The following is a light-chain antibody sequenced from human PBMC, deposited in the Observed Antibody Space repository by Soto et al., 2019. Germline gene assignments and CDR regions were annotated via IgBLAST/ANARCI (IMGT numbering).Light chain of an antibody. CDR1: HTVSSSY. CDR2: GAS. J-gene: IGKJ4*01. V-gene: IGKV3-20*01. CDR3: QQYVSSLT. Sequence: EMVLTQSPGTLSLSPGERATLSCRASHTVSSSYLAWYQQKPGQPPRLLIYGASSRATGIPDRFSGSGSGTDFTLTISRLEPEDFAVYYWQQYVSSLTFGGGTKVEIK.